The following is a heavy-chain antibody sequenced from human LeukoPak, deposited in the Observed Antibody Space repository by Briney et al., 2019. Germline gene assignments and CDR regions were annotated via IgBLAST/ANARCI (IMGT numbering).Heavy chain of an antibody. CDR3: ARDPRYCSSTSCIDAFDI. CDR1: GFTFRSYA. CDR2: ISGSGGTT. D-gene: IGHD2-2*01. V-gene: IGHV3-23*01. J-gene: IGHJ3*02. Sequence: GGSLRLSCAVSGFTFRSYAMSWVRQAPGKGLEWVSSISGSGGTTYYADSVKGRFTISRDNSKNTLYLQMNSLRAEDTAVYYCARDPRYCSSTSCIDAFDIWGQGTMVTVSS.